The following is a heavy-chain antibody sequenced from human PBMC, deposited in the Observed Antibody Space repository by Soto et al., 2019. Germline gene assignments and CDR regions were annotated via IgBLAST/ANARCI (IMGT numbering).Heavy chain of an antibody. D-gene: IGHD5-12*01. CDR1: GFSLKTYG. CDR2: IWFDGGNK. CDR3: ARGIYHLGD. J-gene: IGHJ4*02. Sequence: AGSLRLSCAASGFSLKTYGMHWVRQAPGKGLEWVAVIWFDGGNKYYADSVKGRFTISRDESRNTLYLQMNSLRAEDTAMYYCARGIYHLGDWGPGTLVTVSS. V-gene: IGHV3-33*01.